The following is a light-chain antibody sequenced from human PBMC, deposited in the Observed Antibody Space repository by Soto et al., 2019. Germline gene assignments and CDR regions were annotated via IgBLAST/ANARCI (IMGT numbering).Light chain of an antibody. J-gene: IGKJ1*01. Sequence: ETVLTQSPGTLSLSPGERATLSCRASQTIRSNYLAWYRLTPGQAPRLLIYGASNRATGIADRFSGSGSGTDFTLIIRRLEPEDFTLYYCQQYGSSPWTFGQGTKVEIK. V-gene: IGKV3-20*01. CDR3: QQYGSSPWT. CDR1: QTIRSNY. CDR2: GAS.